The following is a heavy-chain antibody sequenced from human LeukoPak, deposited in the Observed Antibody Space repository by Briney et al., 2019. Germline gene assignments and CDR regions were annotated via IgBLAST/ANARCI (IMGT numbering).Heavy chain of an antibody. D-gene: IGHD3-3*01. CDR2: ISPSGDIT. CDR3: AKERSGYYPYYFDY. Sequence: GGTLRLSCAASGFIFSSHGMNWVRQAPGKGLEWVSGISPSGDITYYADSVKGRFTISRDNSKNTLYLQMNSLRAEDTAVYYCAKERSGYYPYYFDYWGQGTLVTVSS. V-gene: IGHV3-23*01. J-gene: IGHJ4*02. CDR1: GFIFSSHG.